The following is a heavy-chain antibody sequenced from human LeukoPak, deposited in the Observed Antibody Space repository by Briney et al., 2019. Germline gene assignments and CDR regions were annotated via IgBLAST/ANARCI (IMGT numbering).Heavy chain of an antibody. D-gene: IGHD2-15*01. Sequence: GASVKVSCKASGYTFTGYYMHWVRQAPGQRLEWMGWINAGNGNTKYSQKFQGRVTITRDTSASTAYMELSSLRSEDTAVYYCARDRRYCSGGSCYVFDYWGQGTLVTVSS. J-gene: IGHJ4*02. CDR1: GYTFTGYY. V-gene: IGHV1-3*01. CDR2: INAGNGNT. CDR3: ARDRRYCSGGSCYVFDY.